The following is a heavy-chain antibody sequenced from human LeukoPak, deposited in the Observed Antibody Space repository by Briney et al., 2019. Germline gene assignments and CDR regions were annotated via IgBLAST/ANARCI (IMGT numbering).Heavy chain of an antibody. CDR1: GFTFSSYG. Sequence: PGRSLRLSCAASGFTFSSYGMHWVRQAPGKGLEWVAVIWYDGSNIYYADSVKGRFTISRDNSKNTLYLQMNSLRAEDTAVYYCAVMGSSFDYWGQGTLVTVSS. CDR2: IWYDGSNI. V-gene: IGHV3-33*01. D-gene: IGHD6-6*01. CDR3: AVMGSSFDY. J-gene: IGHJ4*02.